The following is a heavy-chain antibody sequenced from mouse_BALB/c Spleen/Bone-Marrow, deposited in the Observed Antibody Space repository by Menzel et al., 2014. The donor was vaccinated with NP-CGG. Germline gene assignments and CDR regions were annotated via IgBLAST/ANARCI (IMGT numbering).Heavy chain of an antibody. CDR3: ARSGYYGSSYFDY. D-gene: IGHD1-1*01. CDR2: INPYNGDT. V-gene: IGHV1-20*02. CDR1: DYSFTGYF. J-gene: IGHJ2*01. Sequence: LVESGPELVKPGASVKISCKASDYSFTGYFMNWVMQSHGKSLEWIGRINPYNGDTFYNQKFKGKATLTVDKSSSTAHMELRSLASEDSAVYYCARSGYYGSSYFDYWGQGTTLTVSS.